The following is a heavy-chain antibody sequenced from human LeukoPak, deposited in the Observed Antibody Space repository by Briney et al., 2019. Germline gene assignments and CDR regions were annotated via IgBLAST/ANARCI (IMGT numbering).Heavy chain of an antibody. CDR3: ATYYPYSSSWYPGLIFRH. D-gene: IGHD6-13*01. CDR1: GGSISSGGYS. Sequence: SQTLPLTCAVSGGSISSGGYSWSWIRQPPGKGLEWIGYIYHSGSTYYNPSLKSRVTISVDRSKNQFSLKLSSVTAADTAVYYCATYYPYSSSWYPGLIFRHWGQGTLVTVSS. V-gene: IGHV4-30-2*01. J-gene: IGHJ1*01. CDR2: IYHSGST.